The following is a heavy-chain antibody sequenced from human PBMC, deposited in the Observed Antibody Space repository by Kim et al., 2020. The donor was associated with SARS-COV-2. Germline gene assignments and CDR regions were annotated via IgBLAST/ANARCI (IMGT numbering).Heavy chain of an antibody. V-gene: IGHV1-69*13. CDR3: ARASRKVYYYDSSGYGSFDY. Sequence: SVKVSCKASGGTFSSYAISWVRQAPGQGLEWMGGIIPIFGTANYAQKFQGRVTITADESTSTAYMELSSLRSEDTAVYYCARASRKVYYYDSSGYGSFDYWGQGTLVTVSS. J-gene: IGHJ4*02. CDR2: IIPIFGTA. D-gene: IGHD3-22*01. CDR1: GGTFSSYA.